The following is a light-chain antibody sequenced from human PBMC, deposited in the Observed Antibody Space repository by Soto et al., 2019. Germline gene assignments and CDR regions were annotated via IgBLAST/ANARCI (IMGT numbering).Light chain of an antibody. CDR3: QHRSNWPLP. CDR1: QSVSSY. CDR2: DAS. Sequence: EIVLTQSPATLSLSPGERATLSCRASQSVSSYLAWYQQKPGQAPRLLIYDASNRATGVPARFSGSGSGTDFTLTITSLEPEDFAVYYCQHRSNWPLPVGGGTKVEIK. J-gene: IGKJ4*01. V-gene: IGKV3-11*01.